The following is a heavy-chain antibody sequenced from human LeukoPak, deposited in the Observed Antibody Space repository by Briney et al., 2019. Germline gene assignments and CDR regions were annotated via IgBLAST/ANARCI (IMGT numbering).Heavy chain of an antibody. V-gene: IGHV3-23*01. CDR2: ISGSGGST. CDR3: AKGHSSGYHIIDY. J-gene: IGHJ4*02. CDR1: GFTFSSYS. Sequence: PGGSLRLSCAASGFTFSSYSMNWVRQAPGKGLEWVSAISGSGGSTYYADSVKGRFTISRDNSKNTLYLQMNSLRAEDTAVYYCAKGHSSGYHIIDYWGQGTLVTVSS. D-gene: IGHD6-19*01.